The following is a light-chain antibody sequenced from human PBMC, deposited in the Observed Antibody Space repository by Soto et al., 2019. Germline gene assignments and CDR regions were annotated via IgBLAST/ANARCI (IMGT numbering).Light chain of an antibody. Sequence: EIVLTQSPGTLSLSPGERATLSCRSSQSVSSSYLAWYQQKPGQAPRLLIYDVSSRATGIPDRFSGSGSGTDFSLTISRLEPEDFAVYYCQQYGRSPTFGQWTKVDLK. CDR3: QQYGRSPT. V-gene: IGKV3-20*01. CDR2: DVS. CDR1: QSVSSSY. J-gene: IGKJ1*01.